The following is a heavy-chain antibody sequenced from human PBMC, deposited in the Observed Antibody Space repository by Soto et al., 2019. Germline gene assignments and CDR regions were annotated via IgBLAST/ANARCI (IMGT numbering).Heavy chain of an antibody. Sequence: SETLSLTCTVSGGSILDSTYYWAWIRQSPGKGLEWIGTIFYSGGTFYTPSLKNRVTMSVDTSNNQFSLKLSSVTAADTAVYYFDSWGQGILVTVSS. CDR3: DS. CDR2: IFYSGGT. CDR1: GGSILDSTYY. J-gene: IGHJ4*02. V-gene: IGHV4-39*01.